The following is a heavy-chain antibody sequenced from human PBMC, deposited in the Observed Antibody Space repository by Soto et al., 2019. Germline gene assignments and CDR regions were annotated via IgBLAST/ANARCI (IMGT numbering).Heavy chain of an antibody. CDR1: GFTFSSYA. Sequence: EVQRLESGGGLVQPGGSLRLSCAASGFTFSSYAMSWVLQAPGKGLAWVSAISGSGGSTYYADSVKGRFTISRDNSKNTLYLQMNSLRAEDTAVYYCAKDGSGWSLYSFDYWGQGTLVTVSS. J-gene: IGHJ4*02. CDR2: ISGSGGST. CDR3: AKDGSGWSLYSFDY. V-gene: IGHV3-23*01. D-gene: IGHD6-19*01.